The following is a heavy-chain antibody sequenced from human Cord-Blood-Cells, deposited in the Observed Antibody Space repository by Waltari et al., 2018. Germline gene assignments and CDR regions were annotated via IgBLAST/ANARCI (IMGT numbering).Heavy chain of an antibody. V-gene: IGHV4-39*07. J-gene: IGHJ3*02. D-gene: IGHD4-17*01. Sequence: QLQLQESGPGLVKPSETLSLTCTVSGGSISSSSYYWGWIRQPPGKGLEWIGSIYYSGSTYYNPSVKSRVTISVDTSKNQFSLKLSSVTAADTAVYYCARLYGDYGAFDIWGQGTMVTVSS. CDR2: IYYSGST. CDR1: GGSISSSSYY. CDR3: ARLYGDYGAFDI.